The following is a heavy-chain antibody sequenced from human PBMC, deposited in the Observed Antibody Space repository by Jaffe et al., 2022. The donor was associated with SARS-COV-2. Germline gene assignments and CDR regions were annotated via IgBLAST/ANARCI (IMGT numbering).Heavy chain of an antibody. CDR1: GYSFISYG. Sequence: QVQMVQSGAEVKKTGASVKVSCKASGYSFISYGVSWVRQAPGQGLEWMGWISAYNGNTNYPQKIQGRVTMTTDTSTSTAYMELRSLRSDDTAVYYCVRDRYCSGGSCFFEEEYWGQGTLVTVSS. V-gene: IGHV1-18*01. J-gene: IGHJ4*02. D-gene: IGHD2-15*01. CDR3: VRDRYCSGGSCFFEEEY. CDR2: ISAYNGNT.